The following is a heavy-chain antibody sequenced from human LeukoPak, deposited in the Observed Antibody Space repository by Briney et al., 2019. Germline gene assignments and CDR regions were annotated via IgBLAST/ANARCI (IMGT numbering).Heavy chain of an antibody. CDR3: ATSTYCSGGNCYSRTLQY. CDR1: GFTFSGYW. Sequence: PGGSLRLSCAASGFTFSGYWMHWVRQAPGKGLVWVSRINSDGSTTNSADSVKGRVTISRDNAKTTLYLQMNSLRAEDTAVYYCATSTYCSGGNCYSRTLQYWGQGTLVTVSS. D-gene: IGHD2-15*01. CDR2: INSDGSTT. J-gene: IGHJ4*02. V-gene: IGHV3-74*01.